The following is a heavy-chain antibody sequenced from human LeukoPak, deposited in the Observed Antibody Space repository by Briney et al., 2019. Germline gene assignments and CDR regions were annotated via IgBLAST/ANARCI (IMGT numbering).Heavy chain of an antibody. J-gene: IGHJ4*02. CDR3: ARDPAGGYYDSSGYPNGGYFDY. CDR1: GGSISSGDYY. D-gene: IGHD3-22*01. Sequence: SETLSLTCTVSGGSISSGDYYWSWIRQPPGKGLKWIGYIYYSGSTYYNPSLKSRVTISVDTSKNQFSLKLSSVTAADTAVYYCARDPAGGYYDSSGYPNGGYFDYWGQGTLVTVSS. V-gene: IGHV4-30-4*01. CDR2: IYYSGST.